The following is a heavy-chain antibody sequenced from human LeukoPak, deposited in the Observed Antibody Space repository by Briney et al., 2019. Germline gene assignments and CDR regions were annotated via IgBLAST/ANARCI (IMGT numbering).Heavy chain of an antibody. CDR2: INPFTANT. CDR3: ARTQHLVLRSPLDP. D-gene: IGHD6-13*01. CDR1: GGTFSSYA. V-gene: IGHV1-8*03. J-gene: IGHJ5*02. Sequence: ASVKVSCKASGGTFSSYAISWVRQATGQGLEWMGWINPFTANTGYAQHFQGRITITRNTSITTAYMELSSLRSEDTAVYYCARTQHLVLRSPLDPWGQGTLVTVSS.